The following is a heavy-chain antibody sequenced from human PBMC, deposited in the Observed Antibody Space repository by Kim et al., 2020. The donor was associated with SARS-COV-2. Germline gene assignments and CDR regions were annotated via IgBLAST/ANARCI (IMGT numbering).Heavy chain of an antibody. Sequence: GGSLRLSCAASGFTFSSYSMNWVRQAPGKGLEWVSYISSSSSTIYYADSVKGRFTISRDNAKNSLYLQMNSLRAEDTAVYYCARKGRLPDYWGQGTLVTVSS. D-gene: IGHD2-15*01. CDR2: ISSSSSTI. CDR3: ARKGRLPDY. J-gene: IGHJ4*02. CDR1: GFTFSSYS. V-gene: IGHV3-48*04.